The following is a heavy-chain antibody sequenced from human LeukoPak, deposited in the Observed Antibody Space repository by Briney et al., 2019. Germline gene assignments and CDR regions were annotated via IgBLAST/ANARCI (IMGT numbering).Heavy chain of an antibody. V-gene: IGHV3-74*01. CDR1: GFTFSSYW. CDR2: INTDGSST. Sequence: GGSLRLSCAASGFTFSSYWMHWVRQAPGKGLVWVSRINTDGSSTSYADSVKGRFTISRDNAKNTLYLQMNSLRAEDTAVYYCARDSSNYYYYMDVWGKGTTVTVSS. CDR3: ARDSSNYYYYMDV. D-gene: IGHD6-13*01. J-gene: IGHJ6*03.